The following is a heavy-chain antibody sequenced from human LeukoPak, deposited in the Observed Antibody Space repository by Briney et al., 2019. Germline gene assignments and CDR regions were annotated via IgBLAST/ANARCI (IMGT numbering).Heavy chain of an antibody. J-gene: IGHJ6*02. V-gene: IGHV4-59*08. Sequence: PSETLSLTCTVSGGSISSYYWSWIRRPPGKGLEWIGYIYYSGSTNYNPSLKSRVTISVDTSKNQFALKLSSVTAADTAVYYCARHGAYYYYGMDVWGQGTTVTVSS. CDR3: ARHGAYYYYGMDV. CDR2: IYYSGST. CDR1: GGSISSYY.